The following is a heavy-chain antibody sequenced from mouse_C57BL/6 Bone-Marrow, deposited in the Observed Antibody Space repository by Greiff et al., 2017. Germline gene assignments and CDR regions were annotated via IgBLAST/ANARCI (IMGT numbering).Heavy chain of an antibody. CDR2: ISDGGSYT. D-gene: IGHD1-1*01. CDR3: ARGNYGAAWFAY. V-gene: IGHV5-4*01. CDR1: GFTFSSYA. J-gene: IGHJ3*01. Sequence: EVQGVESGGGLVKPGGSLKLSCAASGFTFSSYAMSWVRQTPEKRLEWVATISDGGSYTYYTDNVKGRFTISRDNAKNNPYLQMSHLKSEDTAMYYCARGNYGAAWFAYWGQGTLVTVSA.